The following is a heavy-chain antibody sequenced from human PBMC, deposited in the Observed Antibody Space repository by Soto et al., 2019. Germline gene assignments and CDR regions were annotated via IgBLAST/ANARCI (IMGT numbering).Heavy chain of an antibody. V-gene: IGHV3-23*01. CDR3: TRDGGRGYDMDV. CDR2: ISSSGGST. Sequence: GGSLRLSCAASGFTFSSYAMSWVRQAPGKGLEWVSAISSSGGSTYYADSVKGRITISRDNAKNTLYLQMNSLRDEDTAVYYCTRDGGRGYDMDVXGQGTTVTVSS. J-gene: IGHJ6*02. D-gene: IGHD3-16*01. CDR1: GFTFSSYA.